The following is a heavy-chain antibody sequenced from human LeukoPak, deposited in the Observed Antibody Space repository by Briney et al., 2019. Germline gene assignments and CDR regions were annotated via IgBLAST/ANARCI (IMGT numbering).Heavy chain of an antibody. CDR3: ATQRGYSYGSYWYFDL. CDR2: IYYSGST. D-gene: IGHD5-18*01. Sequence: SETLSLTCTVSGGSISSYYWRWIRQAPGKGLEWIGYIYYSGSTNYNPSLKSRVTISVDTSKNQFSLKLSSVTAADTAVYYCATQRGYSYGSYWYFDLWGRGTLVTVSS. V-gene: IGHV4-59*01. CDR1: GGSISSYY. J-gene: IGHJ2*01.